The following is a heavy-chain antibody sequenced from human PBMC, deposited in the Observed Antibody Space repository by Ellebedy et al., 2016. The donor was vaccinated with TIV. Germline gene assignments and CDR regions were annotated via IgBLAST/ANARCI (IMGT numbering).Heavy chain of an antibody. CDR2: IYYSGST. D-gene: IGHD3-22*01. CDR3: ARFDQRYYYDSSGYSPHNWFDP. Sequence: SETLSLXXTVSGGSISSSSYYWGWIRQPPGKGLEWIGSIYYSGSTYYNPSLKSRVTISVDTSKNQFSLKLSSVTAADTAVYYCARFDQRYYYDSSGYSPHNWFDPWGQGTLVTVSS. V-gene: IGHV4-39*07. CDR1: GGSISSSSYY. J-gene: IGHJ5*02.